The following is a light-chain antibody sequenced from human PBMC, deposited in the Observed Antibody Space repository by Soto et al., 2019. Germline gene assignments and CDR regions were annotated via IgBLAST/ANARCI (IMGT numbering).Light chain of an antibody. CDR1: QSISTT. CDR3: QQSYSHVLT. Sequence: DIQLTQSPSSLSASVGDRVTITCRSSQSISTTLNWYQQKPGKPPTLLIYAASSLHSGVPSRFSASGSGTDFTLTISSLQPEDFATYYCQQSYSHVLTFGGGTKVEIK. J-gene: IGKJ4*01. CDR2: AAS. V-gene: IGKV1-39*01.